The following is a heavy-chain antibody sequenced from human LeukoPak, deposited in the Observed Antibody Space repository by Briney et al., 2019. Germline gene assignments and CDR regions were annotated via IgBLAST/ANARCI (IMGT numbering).Heavy chain of an antibody. D-gene: IGHD3-22*01. Sequence: ASVKVSCKASGYTFTSYYMHWVRQAPGQGLEWMGIINPSGGSTSYAQKFQGRVTMTRDTSTSTVYMELSSLRSEDTTVYYCAREGGMGFSSGYAFDIWGQGTMVTVSS. CDR2: INPSGGST. CDR1: GYTFTSYY. V-gene: IGHV1-46*01. J-gene: IGHJ3*02. CDR3: AREGGMGFSSGYAFDI.